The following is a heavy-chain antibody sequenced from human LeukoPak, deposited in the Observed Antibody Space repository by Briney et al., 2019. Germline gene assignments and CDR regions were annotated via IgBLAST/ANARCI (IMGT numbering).Heavy chain of an antibody. CDR2: INPNGGGT. V-gene: IGHV1-2*02. D-gene: IGHD3-16*01. CDR3: ARVRYRLAETYIDY. J-gene: IGHJ4*02. Sequence: ASVKVSCKASGYTFTCYYMHWVRQAPGQGLEWMGWINPNGGGTNYAQKFQGRVTMTRDTSIRTAYMELSRLRSEDTAVYYCARVRYRLAETYIDYWGQGALVTVSS. CDR1: GYTFTCYY.